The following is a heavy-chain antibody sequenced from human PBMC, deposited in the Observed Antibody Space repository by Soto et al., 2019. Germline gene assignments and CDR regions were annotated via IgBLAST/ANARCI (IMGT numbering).Heavy chain of an antibody. CDR3: ARLSRKPTLSSRTDP. CDR2: IYYSGST. J-gene: IGHJ5*02. V-gene: IGHV4-59*01. D-gene: IGHD6-13*01. CDR1: GGSISSYY. Sequence: SETLSLTCTVSGGSISSYYWSWIRQPPGKGLEWIGYIYYSGSTNYNPSLKSRVTISVDTSKNQFSLKLSSVTAADTAVYYCARLSRKPTLSSRTDPLGQGALVTVSS.